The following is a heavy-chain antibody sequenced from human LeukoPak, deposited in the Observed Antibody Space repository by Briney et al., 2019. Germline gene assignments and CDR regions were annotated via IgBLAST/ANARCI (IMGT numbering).Heavy chain of an antibody. J-gene: IGHJ4*02. V-gene: IGHV3-64*05. D-gene: IGHD3-3*01. Sequence: GGSRRPSCLPPGLTSTTFVIHWVRRVPGRGLEYVSGIRGDGASTYYADSVKGRFTISRDNSKNTLYVQMTSLRAEDTAVYYCVYQVQGVVKWGQGTLVTVSS. CDR1: GLTSTTFV. CDR2: IRGDGAST. CDR3: VYQVQGVVK.